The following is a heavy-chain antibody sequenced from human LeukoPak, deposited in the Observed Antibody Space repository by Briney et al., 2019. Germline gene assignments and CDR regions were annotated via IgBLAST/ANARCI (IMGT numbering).Heavy chain of an antibody. D-gene: IGHD3-22*01. Sequence: SGGSLRLSCAASGFTFSSYAMSWVRQAPGKGLEWVSAISGSGGSTYYADSVKGRFTISRDNSKNTLYLQMNSLRAEDTAVYYCARDSDYYDSSGYYYAFDYWGQGTLVTVSS. CDR3: ARDSDYYDSSGYYYAFDY. CDR2: ISGSGGST. J-gene: IGHJ4*02. CDR1: GFTFSSYA. V-gene: IGHV3-23*01.